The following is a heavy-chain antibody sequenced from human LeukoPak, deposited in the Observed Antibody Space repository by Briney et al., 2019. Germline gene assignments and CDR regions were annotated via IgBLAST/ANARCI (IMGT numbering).Heavy chain of an antibody. Sequence: GRSLRLSCAASGFTFDDYAMHWVRQAPGKGLEWVSGISWNSGSIGYADSVKGRFTISRDNSKNTLYLQMNSLRAEDTAVYYCAKESVTTLAGYYYYMDVWGKGTTVTVSS. CDR3: AKESVTTLAGYYYYMDV. CDR1: GFTFDDYA. D-gene: IGHD4-11*01. CDR2: ISWNSGSI. J-gene: IGHJ6*03. V-gene: IGHV3-9*01.